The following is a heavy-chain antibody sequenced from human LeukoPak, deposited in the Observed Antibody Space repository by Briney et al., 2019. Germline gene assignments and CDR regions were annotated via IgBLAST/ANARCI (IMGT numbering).Heavy chain of an antibody. D-gene: IGHD6-13*01. CDR2: IYYSGST. J-gene: IGHJ5*02. V-gene: IGHV4-59*01. CDR3: ARKNSSSPSAFDP. Sequence: PSETLSLTCTVSGGSISSYYWSWIRQPPGKRLEWIGYIYYSGSTNYNPSLKSRVTISVDTSKNQFSLKLSSVTAADTAVYYCARKNSSSPSAFDPWGQGTLVTVSS. CDR1: GGSISSYY.